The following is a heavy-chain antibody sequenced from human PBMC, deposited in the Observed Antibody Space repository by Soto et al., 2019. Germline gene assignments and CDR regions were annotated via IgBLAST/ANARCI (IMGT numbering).Heavy chain of an antibody. CDR3: TTEYGFSSGQIDH. CDR1: GFTFSSYA. V-gene: IGHV3-23*01. CDR2: ISGSGGST. Sequence: GGSLRLSCAASGFTFSSYAMSWVRQAPGKGLEWVSAISGSGGSTHYADSVKGRFTISRDNSKNTLYLQMSSLKIEDTAVYYCTTEYGFSSGQIDHWGQGTLVTVSS. J-gene: IGHJ4*02. D-gene: IGHD3-22*01.